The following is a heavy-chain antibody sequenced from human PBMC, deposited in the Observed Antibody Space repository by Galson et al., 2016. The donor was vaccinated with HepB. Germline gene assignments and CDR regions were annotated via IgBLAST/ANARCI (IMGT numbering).Heavy chain of an antibody. V-gene: IGHV3-7*03. J-gene: IGHJ3*02. CDR2: INQDGSEK. Sequence: SLRLSCATSGFRFRVYWMSWVRQSPGKGLECVAHINQDGSEKYYVDSVTGRFTISRDNARNSLYLQINSLRAEDTAIYYCARDGREYYGSGVPGDAFDIWGQGTMVTVSS. CDR3: ARDGREYYGSGVPGDAFDI. CDR1: GFRFRVYW. D-gene: IGHD3-22*01.